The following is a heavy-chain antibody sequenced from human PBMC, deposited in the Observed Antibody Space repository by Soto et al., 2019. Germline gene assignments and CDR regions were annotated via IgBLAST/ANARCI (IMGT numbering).Heavy chain of an antibody. CDR2: ISAYNGNT. CDR3: ARDQSDIVVVVAGREAFDI. D-gene: IGHD2-15*01. J-gene: IGHJ3*02. Sequence: GASVKVSCKASGYTFTSYGISWVRQAPGQGLEWMGWISAYNGNTNYAQKLQGRVTMTTDTSTSTAYMELRSLRSDDTAVYYCARDQSDIVVVVAGREAFDIWGQGTMVNVSS. CDR1: GYTFTSYG. V-gene: IGHV1-18*01.